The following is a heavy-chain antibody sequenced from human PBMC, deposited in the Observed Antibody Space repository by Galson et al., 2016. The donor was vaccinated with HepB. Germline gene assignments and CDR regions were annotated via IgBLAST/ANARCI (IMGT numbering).Heavy chain of an antibody. J-gene: IGHJ5*02. Sequence: ETLSLTCGVYVGSLSGYYWNWLRQPPGKGLEWIGEISHSGTTSYNPSLRGRVTISVDTSNNQFSLKLTSVTAADTAMYYCARALVPAGPGLHWFDPWGQGTLVTFSS. CDR1: VGSLSGYY. D-gene: IGHD2-2*01. CDR2: ISHSGTT. CDR3: ARALVPAGPGLHWFDP. V-gene: IGHV4-34*01.